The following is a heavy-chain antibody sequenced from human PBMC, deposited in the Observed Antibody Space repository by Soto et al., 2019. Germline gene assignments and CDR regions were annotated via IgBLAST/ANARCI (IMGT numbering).Heavy chain of an antibody. V-gene: IGHV3-23*01. J-gene: IGHJ4*02. CDR2: ISYSGGSR. CDR3: AKATDTEYYDIDY. D-gene: IGHD3-9*01. CDR1: GFAFDRFA. Sequence: EVKLLESGGGLVQPGGSLRLSCTASGFAFDRFAMNWVRQAPGKGLQWVSSISYSGGSRYYADSVKGRFTVSRDNSKKPLFLQINNLRAEDTAVYYCAKATDTEYYDIDYWGQGTLVTVAS.